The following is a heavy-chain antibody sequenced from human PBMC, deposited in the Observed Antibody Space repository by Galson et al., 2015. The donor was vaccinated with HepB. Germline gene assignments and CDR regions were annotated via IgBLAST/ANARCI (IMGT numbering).Heavy chain of an antibody. V-gene: IGHV1-2*02. J-gene: IGHJ4*02. CDR1: GYTFTGYY. Sequence: QSGAEVKKPGESLRISCKASGYTFTGYYMHWVRQAPGQGLEWMGWINPNSGGTNYAQKFQGRVTMTRDTSISTAYMELSRLRSDDTAVYYCARVAYDFWSGYYTFDYWGQGTLVTVSS. D-gene: IGHD3-3*01. CDR3: ARVAYDFWSGYYTFDY. CDR2: INPNSGGT.